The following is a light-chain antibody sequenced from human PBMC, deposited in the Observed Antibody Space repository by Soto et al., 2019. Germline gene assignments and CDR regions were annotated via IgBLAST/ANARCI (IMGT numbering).Light chain of an antibody. Sequence: DIQLTQSPSFLSASVEDRVTITCRASQDINTYLAWYQQKPGKAPKLLIFAASTLQNGVPSRFSGSGSGTXXXXXIXXXQPEDFATYYCQQRKSYPITFGQGTRLEIK. V-gene: IGKV1-9*01. CDR1: QDINTY. CDR3: QQRKSYPIT. CDR2: AAS. J-gene: IGKJ5*01.